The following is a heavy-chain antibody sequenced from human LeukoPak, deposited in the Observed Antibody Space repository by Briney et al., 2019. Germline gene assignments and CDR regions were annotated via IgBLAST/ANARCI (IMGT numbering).Heavy chain of an antibody. Sequence: QPGGSLRLSCAASGFTFSSYAMSWVRQAPGKGLEWVSAISGSGGGTYYADSVKGRFTISIDNSKNTLYLQMNSLRAEDTAVYYCAKGDFWSGYYPMHFDYWGQGTLVTVPS. J-gene: IGHJ4*02. CDR2: ISGSGGGT. V-gene: IGHV3-23*01. CDR3: AKGDFWSGYYPMHFDY. D-gene: IGHD3-3*01. CDR1: GFTFSSYA.